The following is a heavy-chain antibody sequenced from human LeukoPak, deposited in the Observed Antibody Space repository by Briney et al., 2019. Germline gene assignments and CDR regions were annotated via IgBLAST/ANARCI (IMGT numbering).Heavy chain of an antibody. CDR1: GFTFSGSA. V-gene: IGHV3-73*01. Sequence: GGSLRLSCAASGFTFSGSAMHWVRQASGKGLEWVGRIRSKANSYATAYAASVKGRFTISRDDSKNTAYLQMNSLKTEDTAVYYCTRPGVAAALVAPMDVWGKGTTVTVSS. D-gene: IGHD6-13*01. J-gene: IGHJ6*04. CDR3: TRPGVAAALVAPMDV. CDR2: IRSKANSYAT.